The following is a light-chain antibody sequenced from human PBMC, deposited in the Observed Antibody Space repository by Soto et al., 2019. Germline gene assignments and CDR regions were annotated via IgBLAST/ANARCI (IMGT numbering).Light chain of an antibody. CDR2: DAS. J-gene: IGKJ1*01. Sequence: EIAMTQSPGTLSVSPGERVTLSCRASQSVRNNLAWYQQKPGQGPRLLIYDASTRATGIPARFSGSGSGTEFTLTISSLQSEDFAVYYCQQCNDWPWTFGQGTKVDI. CDR3: QQCNDWPWT. V-gene: IGKV3-15*01. CDR1: QSVRNN.